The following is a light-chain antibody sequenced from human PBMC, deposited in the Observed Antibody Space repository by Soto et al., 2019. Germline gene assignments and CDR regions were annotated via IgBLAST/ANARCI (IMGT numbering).Light chain of an antibody. CDR2: AAS. Sequence: DIQMTQSPSSLSASVGDRVTITCRASQSISSYLNWYQQKPGKAPKLLIYAASSLQSGVPSRFSGSGSGTDFTPTISSLQPEDFATYYCQQSYSTPGGTFGQGTKVEIK. CDR3: QQSYSTPGGT. J-gene: IGKJ1*01. CDR1: QSISSY. V-gene: IGKV1-39*01.